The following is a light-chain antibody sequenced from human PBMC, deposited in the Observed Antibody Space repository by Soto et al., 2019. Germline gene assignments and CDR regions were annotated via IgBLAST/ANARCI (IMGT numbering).Light chain of an antibody. Sequence: DIQMAQSPSTLSASLGDRVIITCRASHSISKWLAWYQQKPGKAPKLLIYGASSLESGVPSRFSGSGSGTESTLTISSLQPDDFATYYCQQYNSYDMWTFGQGTKVDIK. V-gene: IGKV1-5*01. CDR2: GAS. CDR1: HSISKW. CDR3: QQYNSYDMWT. J-gene: IGKJ1*01.